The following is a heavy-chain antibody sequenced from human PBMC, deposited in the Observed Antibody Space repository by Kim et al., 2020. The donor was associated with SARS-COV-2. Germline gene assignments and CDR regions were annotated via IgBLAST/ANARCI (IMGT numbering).Heavy chain of an antibody. V-gene: IGHV1-18*01. D-gene: IGHD3-10*01. CDR2: ISAYNGNT. J-gene: IGHJ4*02. CDR3: ARVPRLWFGELGYFDY. Sequence: ASVKVSCKASGYTFTSYGISWVRQAPGQGLEWMGWISAYNGNTNYAQKLQGRVTMTTDTSTSTAYMELRSLRSDDTAVYYCARVPRLWFGELGYFDYWGQGTLVTVSS. CDR1: GYTFTSYG.